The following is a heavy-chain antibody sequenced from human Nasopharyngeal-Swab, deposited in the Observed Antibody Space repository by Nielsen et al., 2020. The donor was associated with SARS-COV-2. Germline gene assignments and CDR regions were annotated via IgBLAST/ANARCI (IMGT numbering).Heavy chain of an antibody. J-gene: IGHJ5*02. D-gene: IGHD3-10*01. CDR2: IDPRDSYI. Sequence: SCKGSGYSFTNYWIVWVRQMPGKGLEWMGTIDPRDSYITYSPSFQGHVTISTDRSINTAYLQWSSLKASDTAMYYCARLISGSGPFDPWGQGTLVTVSS. CDR1: GYSFTNYW. CDR3: ARLISGSGPFDP. V-gene: IGHV5-10-1*01.